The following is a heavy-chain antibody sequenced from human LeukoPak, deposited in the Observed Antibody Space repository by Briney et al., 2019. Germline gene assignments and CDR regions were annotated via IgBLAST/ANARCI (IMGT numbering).Heavy chain of an antibody. CDR2: IKQDGSEN. CDR1: GFTFSSYW. V-gene: IGHV3-7*01. J-gene: IGHJ6*02. D-gene: IGHD3-3*01. Sequence: GGSLRLSCAASGFTFSSYWMSWVRQAPGKGPEWVANIKQDGSENSYVDSVKGRFTIPRDNAKNSLFLQMNSLRVEDTAVYYGARIPRPALRFVGMDVWGQGTTVTGSS. CDR3: ARIPRPALRFVGMDV.